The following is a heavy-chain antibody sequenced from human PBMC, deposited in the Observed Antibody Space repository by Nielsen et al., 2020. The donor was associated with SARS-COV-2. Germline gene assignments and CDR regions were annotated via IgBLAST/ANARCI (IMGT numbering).Heavy chain of an antibody. D-gene: IGHD3-10*01. CDR2: IKQNSNEE. V-gene: IGHV3-7*03. CDR3: ARVVTMVRGVMIYYYGMDV. J-gene: IGHJ6*02. Sequence: WIRQPPGKGLQWVANIKQNSNEENYVGSVKGRFSVSRDNAKNSMYLQMNSLRPEDTAIYYCARVVTMVRGVMIYYYGMDVWGQGTTVTVSS.